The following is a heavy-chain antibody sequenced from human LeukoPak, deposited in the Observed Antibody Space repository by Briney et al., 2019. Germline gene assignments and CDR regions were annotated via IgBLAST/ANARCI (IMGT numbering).Heavy chain of an antibody. CDR1: GYTFTSYD. CDR3: ARGPITLE. J-gene: IGHJ4*02. CDR2: INPNSGGT. V-gene: IGHV1-2*02. Sequence: VASVKVSCKASGYTFTSYDINWVRQATGQGLEWMGWINPNSGGTNYAQKFQGRVTMTRDTSISTAYMELSRLRSDDTAVYYCARGPITLEWGQGTLVTVSS. D-gene: IGHD3-3*01.